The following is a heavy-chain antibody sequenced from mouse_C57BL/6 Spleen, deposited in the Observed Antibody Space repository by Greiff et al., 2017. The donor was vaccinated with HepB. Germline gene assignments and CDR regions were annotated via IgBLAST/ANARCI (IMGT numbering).Heavy chain of an antibody. J-gene: IGHJ2*01. CDR3: ARETYYYGSSGGDYFDY. D-gene: IGHD1-1*01. CDR1: GYSITSGYY. CDR2: ISYDGSN. Sequence: EVKLVESGPGLVKPSQSLSLTCSVTGYSITSGYYWNWIRQFPGNKLEWMGYISYDGSNNYNPSLKNRISITRDTSKNQFFLQLNSVTTEDTATYYCARETYYYGSSGGDYFDYWGQGTTLTVSS. V-gene: IGHV3-6*01.